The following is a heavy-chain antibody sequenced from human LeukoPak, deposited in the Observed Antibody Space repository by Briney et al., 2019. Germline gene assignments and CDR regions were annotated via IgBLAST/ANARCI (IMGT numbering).Heavy chain of an antibody. CDR1: GYTFTGYY. CDR2: INPNSGGT. CDR3: ARGYCSSTSCAFDAFDI. J-gene: IGHJ3*02. D-gene: IGHD2-2*01. Sequence: ASVKVSCKASGYTFTGYYVHWVRQAPGQGLEWMGRINPNSGGTNYAQKFQGRVTMTRDTSISTAYMELSRLRSDDTAVYYCARGYCSSTSCAFDAFDIWGQGTMVTVSS. V-gene: IGHV1-2*06.